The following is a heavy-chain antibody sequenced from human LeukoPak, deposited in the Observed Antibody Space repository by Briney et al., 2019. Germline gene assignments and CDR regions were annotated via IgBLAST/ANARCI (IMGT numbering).Heavy chain of an antibody. CDR1: GFTFRNFA. CDR3: ARDYGDYAYFDY. J-gene: IGHJ4*02. Sequence: PGGSLRLSCAASGFTFRNFAMHWVRQAPGKGLEYVSGISTNGGSTDYANSVKDRFTISRDNSKNTLYLQMGSLRVEDMAVYYCARDYGDYAYFDYWGQGILVTVSS. CDR2: ISTNGGST. V-gene: IGHV3-64*01. D-gene: IGHD4-17*01.